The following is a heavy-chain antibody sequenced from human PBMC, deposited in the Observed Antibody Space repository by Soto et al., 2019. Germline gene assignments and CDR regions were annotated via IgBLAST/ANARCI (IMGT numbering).Heavy chain of an antibody. V-gene: IGHV5-10-1*01. J-gene: IGHJ4*02. CDR3: ARLRTTVVTPLGYYFDY. CDR1: GYSFTSYW. Sequence: GESLKISCKGSGYSFTSYWISLVRQMPGKGLEWMGRIDPSDSYTNYSPSFQGHVTISADKSISTAYLQWSSLKASDTAMYYCARLRTTVVTPLGYYFDYWGQGTLVTVSS. CDR2: IDPSDSYT. D-gene: IGHD4-17*01.